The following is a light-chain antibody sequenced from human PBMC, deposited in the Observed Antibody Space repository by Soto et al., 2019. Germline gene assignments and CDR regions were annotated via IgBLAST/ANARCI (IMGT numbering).Light chain of an antibody. CDR2: LGS. J-gene: IGKJ1*01. V-gene: IGKV2-28*01. CDR3: MQALQTPWT. CDR1: QSLLHSNGYNY. Sequence: DIVMTQSPLSLPVTPGEPASFSCRSSQSLLHSNGYNYLDWYLPKPGLSPQLLIYLGSHRASGVPDRFSGSASGTDFTLKITRVEAEDVGVYYCMQALQTPWTFGQGTKVEIK.